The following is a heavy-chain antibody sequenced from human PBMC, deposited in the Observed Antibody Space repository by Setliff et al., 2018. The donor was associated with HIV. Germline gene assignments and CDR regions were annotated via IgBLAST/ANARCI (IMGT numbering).Heavy chain of an antibody. CDR2: ISAYNGNT. CDR1: GYTFTSYG. D-gene: IGHD2-2*01. J-gene: IGHJ4*02. V-gene: IGHV1-18*01. CDR3: ARGPPIVVVPAALLTFDY. Sequence: GPSVKVSCKASGYTFTSYGISWVRQAPGQGLEWMGWISAYNGNTNYAQKLQGRVTMTTDTSTSTAYMELRSLRSDDTAVYYCARGPPIVVVPAALLTFDYWGQGTLVTVSS.